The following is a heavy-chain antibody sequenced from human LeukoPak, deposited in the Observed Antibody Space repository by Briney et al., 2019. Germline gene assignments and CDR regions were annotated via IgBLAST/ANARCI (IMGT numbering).Heavy chain of an antibody. D-gene: IGHD1-1*01. CDR3: AKGALETVDY. CDR1: AFTFTSYA. J-gene: IGHJ4*02. V-gene: IGHV3-23*01. CDR2: ISGSGGST. Sequence: GGSMRPSCAASAFTFTSYAMSWDSPAPGNVLEWVSAISGSGGSTYYADSVKGRFTISRDNSKNTLYLQMNSLRAEDTAVYYCAKGALETVDYWGQGTLVTVSS.